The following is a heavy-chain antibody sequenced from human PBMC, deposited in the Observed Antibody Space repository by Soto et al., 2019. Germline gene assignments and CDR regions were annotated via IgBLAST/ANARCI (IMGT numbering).Heavy chain of an antibody. V-gene: IGHV1-18*01. CDR2: ISAYNGNT. Sequence: ASVKVSCKASGYTFTSYGISWVRQAPGQGLEWMGWISAYNGNTNYAQKLQGRVTMTTDTSTSTAYMELRSLRSDDTAVYYCARVGGSGSYYLPYSYYMDVWGKGTTVTVSS. CDR3: ARVGGSGSYYLPYSYYMDV. CDR1: GYTFTSYG. J-gene: IGHJ6*03. D-gene: IGHD3-10*01.